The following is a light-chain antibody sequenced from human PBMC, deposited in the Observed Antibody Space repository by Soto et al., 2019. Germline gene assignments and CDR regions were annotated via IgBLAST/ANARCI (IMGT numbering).Light chain of an antibody. CDR2: DAS. V-gene: IGKV3-11*01. J-gene: IGKJ5*01. Sequence: EIVLTQSPATLSLSPGERPTLSCRASQSVSSYLAWYQQKPGQAPRLLIYDASNRATGIPARFSGSGSGTDFTLPISSLEPPDFAVYYCQKRRNWPPITFGQGTRREIK. CDR3: QKRRNWPPIT. CDR1: QSVSSY.